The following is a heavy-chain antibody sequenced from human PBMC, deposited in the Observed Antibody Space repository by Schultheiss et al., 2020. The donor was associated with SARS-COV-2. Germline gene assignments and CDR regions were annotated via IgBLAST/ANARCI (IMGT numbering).Heavy chain of an antibody. D-gene: IGHD4-17*01. J-gene: IGHJ4*02. CDR2: INHSGST. CDR1: GGSISSYY. V-gene: IGHV4-59*12. Sequence: SETLSLTCTVSGGSISSYYWSWIRQPPGKGLEWIGEINHSGSTNYNPSLKSRVTISVDTSKNQFSLKLSSVTAADTAVYYCARGATTVTTTVFDYWGQGTLVTVSS. CDR3: ARGATTVTTTVFDY.